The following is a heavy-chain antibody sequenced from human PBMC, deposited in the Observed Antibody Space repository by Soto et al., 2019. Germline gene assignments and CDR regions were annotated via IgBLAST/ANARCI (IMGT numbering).Heavy chain of an antibody. V-gene: IGHV4-59*08. CDR1: GGSLSGYY. Sequence: PSETLSLTCTVSGGSLSGYYWSWIRQPPGKGLEWIGYIYYSGSTNYNPSLKSRVTMSVDTSKNQFSLKLTSVTAADTAVHYCARSGGLQHIDYWGQGTLVTVSS. CDR2: IYYSGST. D-gene: IGHD4-4*01. CDR3: ARSGGLQHIDY. J-gene: IGHJ4*02.